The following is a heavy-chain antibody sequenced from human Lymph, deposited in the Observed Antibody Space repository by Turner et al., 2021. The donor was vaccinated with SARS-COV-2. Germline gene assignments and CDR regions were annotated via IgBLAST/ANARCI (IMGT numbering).Heavy chain of an antibody. J-gene: IGHJ6*02. Sequence: QVQLVQPGAEVKKPGASVKVSCRASGYTFTGYYMHWVRQAPGQGLEWMGWNNPNSGGTNYAQKFQGRVTMTRDTSISTAYMELSRLRSDDTAVYYCARDVERYNDFWSGYSGGYGLDVWGQGTTVTVSS. CDR1: GYTFTGYY. V-gene: IGHV1-2*02. CDR3: ARDVERYNDFWSGYSGGYGLDV. D-gene: IGHD3-3*01. CDR2: NNPNSGGT.